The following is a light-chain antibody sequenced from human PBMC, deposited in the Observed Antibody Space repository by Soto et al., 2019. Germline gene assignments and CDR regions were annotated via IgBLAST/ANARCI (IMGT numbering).Light chain of an antibody. CDR3: QQYGRPLT. V-gene: IGKV3-20*01. Sequence: EIVLTQSPATLSLSPGERATLSCRASQSVSSSYLAWHQQKPGQAPRLLIYGASSRATGIPDRFSGSGSGTDFTLTISRLEPEDFAVYYCQQYGRPLTFGGGTKVEIK. J-gene: IGKJ4*01. CDR2: GAS. CDR1: QSVSSSY.